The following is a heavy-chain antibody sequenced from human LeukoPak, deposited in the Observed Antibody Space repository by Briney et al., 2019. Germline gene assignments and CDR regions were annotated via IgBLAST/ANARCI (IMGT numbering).Heavy chain of an antibody. V-gene: IGHV1-8*01. D-gene: IGHD5-12*01. CDR2: MNPNSGNT. Sequence: ASVKVSCKASGYTFTSYDINWVRQATGQGLEWMGWMNPNSGNTNYAQKFQGRVTMTRDTSISTAYMELSRLRSDDTAVYYCARDLRRGYDYLCWFDPWGQGTLVTVSS. CDR3: ARDLRRGYDYLCWFDP. J-gene: IGHJ5*02. CDR1: GYTFTSYD.